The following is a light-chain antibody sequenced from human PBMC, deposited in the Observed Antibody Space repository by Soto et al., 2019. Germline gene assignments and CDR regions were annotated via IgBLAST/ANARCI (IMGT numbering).Light chain of an antibody. CDR2: DAS. Sequence: DLQMTPSPSSLSASVGDRVTITCQASQDIRKYLNWYQQKPGKAPKLLIYDASNLETGVPSRFSGSGSGTDFTFTISSLQPEDIATYYCQQYDNLPWTFGQGTKVEIK. CDR1: QDIRKY. CDR3: QQYDNLPWT. J-gene: IGKJ1*01. V-gene: IGKV1-33*01.